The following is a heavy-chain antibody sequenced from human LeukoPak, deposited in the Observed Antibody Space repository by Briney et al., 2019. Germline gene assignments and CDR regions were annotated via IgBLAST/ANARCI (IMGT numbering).Heavy chain of an antibody. CDR1: GFTFSSYA. D-gene: IGHD6-13*01. Sequence: PGGSQRLSCATSGFTFSSYAMSWVRQAPGKGLEWVSAITGSGGTTSYADSVKGRFTISRDNSKNTLYLQMNSLRAEDTAVYYCAKAKQLAASPDYWGQGTLVTVSS. J-gene: IGHJ4*02. CDR3: AKAKQLAASPDY. V-gene: IGHV3-23*01. CDR2: ITGSGGTT.